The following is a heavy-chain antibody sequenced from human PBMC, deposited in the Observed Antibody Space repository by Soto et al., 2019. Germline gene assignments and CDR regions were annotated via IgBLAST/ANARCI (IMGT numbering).Heavy chain of an antibody. D-gene: IGHD5-12*01. CDR1: GFTFSSYA. CDR2: ISYDGSNK. V-gene: IGHV3-30-3*01. J-gene: IGHJ4*02. CDR3: ARGLVEMATTYYFDY. Sequence: GGSLRLSCAASGFTFSSYAMHWVRQAPGKGLEWVAVISYDGSNKYYADSVKGRFTISRDNSKNTLYLQMNSLRAEDTAVYYCARGLVEMATTYYFDYWGQGTLVTVSS.